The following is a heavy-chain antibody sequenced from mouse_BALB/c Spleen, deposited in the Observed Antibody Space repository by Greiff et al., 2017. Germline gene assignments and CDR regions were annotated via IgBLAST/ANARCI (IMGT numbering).Heavy chain of an antibody. D-gene: IGHD2-3*01. Sequence: VQLKQSGPELVKPGASVKMSCKASGYTFTSYVMHWVKQKPGQGLEWIGYINPYNDGTKYNEKFKGKATLTSDKSSSTAYMELSSLTSEDSAVYYCARLRDGFYCYAMDYWGQGTSVTVSS. J-gene: IGHJ4*01. CDR3: ARLRDGFYCYAMDY. V-gene: IGHV1-14*01. CDR2: INPYNDGT. CDR1: GYTFTSYV.